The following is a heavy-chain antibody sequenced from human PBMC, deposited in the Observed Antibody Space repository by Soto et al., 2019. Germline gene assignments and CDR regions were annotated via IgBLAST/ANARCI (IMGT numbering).Heavy chain of an antibody. J-gene: IGHJ4*02. Sequence: SETLSLTCTVSGGSISSGDYYWSWIRQPPGKGLEWIGYVHYSGTTSYNPSVESRVTISLDTSKNQFSLRLTSVTAADTAVYYCARRWSGTDYWGQGTLVTVSS. CDR1: GGSISSGDYY. V-gene: IGHV4-61*08. CDR2: VHYSGTT. CDR3: ARRWSGTDY. D-gene: IGHD3-10*01.